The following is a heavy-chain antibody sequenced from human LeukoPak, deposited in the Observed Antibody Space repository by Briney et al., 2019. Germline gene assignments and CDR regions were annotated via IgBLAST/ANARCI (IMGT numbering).Heavy chain of an antibody. CDR1: GASVITDDYY. Sequence: PSETLSLTCIVSGASVITDDYYWGWVRQPPGKGLEWLGSTYRIPPLKSRVTISVGTSRNQFSLRLRSVTAADTALYFCARVFGLYQEAMDVWGPGITVTVSS. V-gene: IGHV4-39*07. D-gene: IGHD3/OR15-3a*01. J-gene: IGHJ6*02. CDR2: GST. CDR3: ARVFGLYQEAMDV.